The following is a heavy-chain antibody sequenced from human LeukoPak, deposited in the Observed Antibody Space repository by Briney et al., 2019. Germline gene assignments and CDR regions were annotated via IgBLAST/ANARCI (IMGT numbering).Heavy chain of an antibody. V-gene: IGHV3-74*01. J-gene: IGHJ5*01. D-gene: IGHD3-3*01. CDR3: VRDWDHYDFDS. CDR1: GFTFSNYW. CDR2: INPAGNYA. Sequence: GGSLRLSCAASGFTFSNYWIHWVRQAPGKGLVWVSRINPAGNYANYADSVKGRFTISRDNVKNTVYLQMNSLRAEDTALFYCVRDWDHYDFDSWGQGTLVTVSS.